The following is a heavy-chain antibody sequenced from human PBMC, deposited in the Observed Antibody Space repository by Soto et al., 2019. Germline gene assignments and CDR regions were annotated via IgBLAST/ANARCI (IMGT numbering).Heavy chain of an antibody. CDR3: TRHMDIVVVPAAIISVTPTSDAFDI. CDR2: IRSKANSYAT. V-gene: IGHV3-73*01. CDR1: GFPFSGSA. D-gene: IGHD2-2*03. J-gene: IGHJ3*02. Sequence: PGGALRLSCAASGFPFSGSAMHWVRQASGKGLEWVGRIRSKANSYATAYAASVKGRFTISRDDSKNTAYLQMNSLKTEDTAVYYCTRHMDIVVVPAAIISVTPTSDAFDIWGQGTMVTVSS.